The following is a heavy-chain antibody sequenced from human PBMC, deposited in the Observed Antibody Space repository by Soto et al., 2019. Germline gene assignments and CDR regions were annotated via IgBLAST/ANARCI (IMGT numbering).Heavy chain of an antibody. CDR1: GFTFSSYA. CDR2: ISGSGGST. J-gene: IGHJ4*02. CDR3: AKEMVRGVIFDY. D-gene: IGHD3-10*01. Sequence: EVQVLESGGGLVQPGGSLRLSCAASGFTFSSYAMNWVRQAPGKGLEWVSAISGSGGSTYYADSVKGRFTISRDNSKNTLYLQMNSLRAEDTAVYYCAKEMVRGVIFDYWGQGTLDTVSS. V-gene: IGHV3-23*01.